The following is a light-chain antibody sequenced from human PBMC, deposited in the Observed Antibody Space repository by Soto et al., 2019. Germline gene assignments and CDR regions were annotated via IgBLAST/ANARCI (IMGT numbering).Light chain of an antibody. CDR1: QSVRSSY. V-gene: IGKV3D-20*01. CDR3: QQYDNSAPLS. CDR2: DGS. J-gene: IGKJ4*01. Sequence: EIVLTQSPATLSLSPGDRATLSCGASQSVRSSYVAWYQQKAGLAPRLLIYDGSSRASGIPDRFSGSGSGTDFTLTIGRLEPEDFALYYSQQYDNSAPLSFGGGT.